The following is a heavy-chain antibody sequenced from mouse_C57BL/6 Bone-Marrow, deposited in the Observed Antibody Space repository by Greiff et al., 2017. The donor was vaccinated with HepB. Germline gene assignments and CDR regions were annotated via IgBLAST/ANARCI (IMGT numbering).Heavy chain of an antibody. CDR2: ISSGGDYI. Sequence: EVMLVESGEGLVKPGGSLKLSCAASGFTFSSYAMSWVRQTPEKRLEWVAYISSGGDYIYYADTVKGRFTISRDNARNTLYLQMSSLKSEDTAMYYCTRDGVTTGYFDYWGQGTTLTVSS. J-gene: IGHJ2*01. V-gene: IGHV5-9-1*02. D-gene: IGHD2-2*01. CDR3: TRDGVTTGYFDY. CDR1: GFTFSSYA.